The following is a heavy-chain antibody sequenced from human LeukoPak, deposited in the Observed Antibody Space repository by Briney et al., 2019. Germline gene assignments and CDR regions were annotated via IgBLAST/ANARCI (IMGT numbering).Heavy chain of an antibody. CDR1: GFTLSSYS. D-gene: IGHD1-26*01. J-gene: IGHJ5*02. Sequence: PGGSLRLSCAASGFTLSSYSMNWVRQAPGKGLEWVSSISSSSSYIYYADSVKGRFTISRDNAKNSLYLQMNSLRAEDTAVYYCARDRARANSGSYFNWFDPWDQGTLVTVSS. CDR3: ARDRARANSGSYFNWFDP. V-gene: IGHV3-21*01. CDR2: ISSSSSYI.